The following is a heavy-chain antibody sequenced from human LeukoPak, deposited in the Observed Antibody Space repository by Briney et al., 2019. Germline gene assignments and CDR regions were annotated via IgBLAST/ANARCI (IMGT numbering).Heavy chain of an antibody. Sequence: GGSLRLSCAASGFTFSSYWMHWVRQAPGKGPVWVSRIKSDGSTNYADSVKGRFTISRDNAKNTVSLQMNSLRAEDTGVYYCARAPSEIGGYYPEYFRHWGQGTLVTVSS. CDR1: GFTFSSYW. J-gene: IGHJ1*01. D-gene: IGHD3-22*01. V-gene: IGHV3-74*01. CDR2: IKSDGST. CDR3: ARAPSEIGGYYPEYFRH.